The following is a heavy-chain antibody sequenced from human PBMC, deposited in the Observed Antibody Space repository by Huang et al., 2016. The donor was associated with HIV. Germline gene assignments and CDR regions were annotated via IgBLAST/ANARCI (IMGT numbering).Heavy chain of an antibody. CDR3: ARLRGSPLDY. CDR1: GASIREHY. V-gene: IGHV4-59*11. Sequence: QVQLQESGAGLVKPSETLSLTCTVSGASIREHYWSWVRQPPGKGLEWIGIINHSGATSFGPSLRSRFAISIDTSKNQFSLRLTSVTVADTAVYYCARLRGSPLDYWGQGVLVTVSS. J-gene: IGHJ4*02. D-gene: IGHD3-10*01. CDR2: INHSGAT.